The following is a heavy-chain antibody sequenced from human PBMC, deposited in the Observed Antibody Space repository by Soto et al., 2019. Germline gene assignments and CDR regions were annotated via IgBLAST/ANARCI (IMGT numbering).Heavy chain of an antibody. J-gene: IGHJ4*02. CDR3: ARNYYGDYARLLF. D-gene: IGHD4-17*01. Sequence: PSETLSLTCTVSGGSISSSSYYWGWIRQPPGKGLEWIGSIYYSGSTYYNPSLKSRVTISVDTSKNQFSLKLSSVTAADTAVYYCARNYYGDYARLLFWGQGTLVTVSS. CDR2: IYYSGST. CDR1: GGSISSSSYY. V-gene: IGHV4-39*01.